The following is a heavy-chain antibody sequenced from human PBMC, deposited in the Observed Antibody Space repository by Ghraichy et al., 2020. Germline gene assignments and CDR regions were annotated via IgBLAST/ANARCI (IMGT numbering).Heavy chain of an antibody. V-gene: IGHV3-73*01. CDR1: GFNFSGSA. CDR3: TTNRRDGYNVEASDI. J-gene: IGHJ3*02. D-gene: IGHD5-24*01. Sequence: GGSLRLSCAASGFNFSGSAIHWVRQASGKGLEWVGRIITTTNNYATSSAASVKDRFTLSRDDSKNTAYLQMGSLKTEDTAVYYCTTNRRDGYNVEASDIWGQGTMVTVSS. CDR2: IITTTNNYAT.